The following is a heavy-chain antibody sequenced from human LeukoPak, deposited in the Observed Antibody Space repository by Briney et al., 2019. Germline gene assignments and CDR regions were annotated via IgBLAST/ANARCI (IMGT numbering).Heavy chain of an antibody. Sequence: GRSLRLSCAASGFTFSSYAMHWVRQAPGKGLEWVAVISDDGINKYYAASVKGRFTISRDNSKNTLYLQMNSLRAEDTAVYFCAKDRYSSGWYDTNWFDPWGQGTLVTVSS. CDR1: GFTFSSYA. D-gene: IGHD6-19*01. CDR3: AKDRYSSGWYDTNWFDP. J-gene: IGHJ5*02. V-gene: IGHV3-30-3*01. CDR2: ISDDGINK.